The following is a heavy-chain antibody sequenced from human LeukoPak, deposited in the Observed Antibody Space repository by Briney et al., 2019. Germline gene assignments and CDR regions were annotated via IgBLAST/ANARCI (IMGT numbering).Heavy chain of an antibody. Sequence: SETLSLTCAVYGGSFSGYYWSWIRQPPGKGLEWIGEINHSGSTNYNPSLKSRVTISVDTSKNQFSLKLSSVTAADTAVYYCASYEPFDYWGQGTLVTVSS. CDR2: INHSGST. CDR3: ASYEPFDY. D-gene: IGHD5-12*01. V-gene: IGHV4-34*01. J-gene: IGHJ4*02. CDR1: GGSFSGYY.